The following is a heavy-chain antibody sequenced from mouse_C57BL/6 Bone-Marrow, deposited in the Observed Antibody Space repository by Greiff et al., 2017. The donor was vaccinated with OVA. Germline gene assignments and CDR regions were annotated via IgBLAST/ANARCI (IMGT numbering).Heavy chain of an antibody. CDR1: GFTFSDYG. V-gene: IGHV5-17*01. J-gene: IGHJ3*01. D-gene: IGHD4-1*01. CDR2: ISSGSSTI. Sequence: EVNVVESGGGLVKPGGSLKLSCAASGFTFSDYGMHWVRQAPEKGLEWVAYISSGSSTIYYADTVKGRFTISRDNAKNTLFLQMTSLRSEDTAMYYCARQTGTAWFAYWGQGTLVTVSA. CDR3: ARQTGTAWFAY.